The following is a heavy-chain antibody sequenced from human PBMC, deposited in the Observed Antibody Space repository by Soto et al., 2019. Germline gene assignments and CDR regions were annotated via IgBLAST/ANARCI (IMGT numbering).Heavy chain of an antibody. CDR2: IYKSATT. V-gene: IGHV4-30-4*01. CDR1: GDSISTVDYF. Sequence: SETLSLTCSVSGDSISTVDYFWAWIRQPPGQALEYIGYIYKSATTYYNPSFESRVAISLDTSKSQFSLNVTSVTAADTAVYYCARGYYESSDYFVGSPIFDYWGQGSLVTVSS. CDR3: ARGYYESSDYFVGSPIFDY. D-gene: IGHD3-22*01. J-gene: IGHJ4*02.